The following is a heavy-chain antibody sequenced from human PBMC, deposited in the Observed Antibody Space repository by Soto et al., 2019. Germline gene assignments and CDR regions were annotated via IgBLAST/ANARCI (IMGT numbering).Heavy chain of an antibody. J-gene: IGHJ6*02. Sequence: GGSLRLSCAASGFTFSSYSMNWVRQAPGKGLEWVSYISSSSSTIYYADSVKGRFTISRDNAKNSLYLQMNSRRDEDTAVYYCARDQAAYYDFWSGYYGMDVWGQGTTVPVSS. CDR2: ISSSSSTI. CDR1: GFTFSSYS. D-gene: IGHD3-3*01. CDR3: ARDQAAYYDFWSGYYGMDV. V-gene: IGHV3-48*02.